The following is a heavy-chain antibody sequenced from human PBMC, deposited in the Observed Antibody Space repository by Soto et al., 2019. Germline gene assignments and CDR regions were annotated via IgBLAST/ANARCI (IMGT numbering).Heavy chain of an antibody. CDR3: ARGGGTYYYDSSGYYVDY. V-gene: IGHV1-2*02. D-gene: IGHD3-22*01. CDR1: GYTFAGFY. J-gene: IGHJ4*01. Sequence: ASVKVSCKASGYTFAGFYMSWVRQAPGQGLEWLGWINTDIGGTNYAQKFQGRVTMTRDTSISTAYMELSRLRSDDTAVYYCARGGGTYYYDSSGYYVDYWLHGTLVTVSS. CDR2: INTDIGGT.